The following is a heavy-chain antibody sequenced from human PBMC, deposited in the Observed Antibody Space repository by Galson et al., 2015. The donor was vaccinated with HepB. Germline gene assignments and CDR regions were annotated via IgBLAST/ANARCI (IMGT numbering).Heavy chain of an antibody. Sequence: SLRLSCAASGFTFSSYAMSWVRQAPGKGLEWVSAISGSGGSTYYADSVKGRFTISRDNSKNTLYLQMNSLRAEDTAVYYCAANWNDFATAFDYWGQGTLVTVSS. CDR3: AANWNDFATAFDY. V-gene: IGHV3-23*01. CDR1: GFTFSSYA. D-gene: IGHD1-1*01. J-gene: IGHJ4*02. CDR2: ISGSGGST.